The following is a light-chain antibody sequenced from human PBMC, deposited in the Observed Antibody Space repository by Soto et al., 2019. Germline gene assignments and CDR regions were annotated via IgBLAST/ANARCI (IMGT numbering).Light chain of an antibody. CDR2: GNN. Sequence: QSVLTQPPSASGTPGQRVTISCSGSSYNIGSHTVNWYQQLPGTAPTPLIYGNNQRPSGVPGRFSGSKSGTSASLAISGVQSEDEADYYFAAWDDSLNGRVFGTGTKVTVL. V-gene: IGLV1-44*01. J-gene: IGLJ1*01. CDR3: AAWDDSLNGRV. CDR1: SYNIGSHT.